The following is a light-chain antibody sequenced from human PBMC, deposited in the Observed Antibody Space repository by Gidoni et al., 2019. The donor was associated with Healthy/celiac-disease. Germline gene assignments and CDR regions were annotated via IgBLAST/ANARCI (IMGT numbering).Light chain of an antibody. J-gene: IGKJ2*01. CDR3: QQSYSTRYT. Sequence: DIQMTQYPSSLSASLGDRVTITCRASQSISSYLNWYQQKPGKAPKLLIYAASSLQSGVPSRFSGSGSGTDFTLTISSLQPEDFATYYCQQSYSTRYTFGQGTKLEIK. V-gene: IGKV1-39*01. CDR2: AAS. CDR1: QSISSY.